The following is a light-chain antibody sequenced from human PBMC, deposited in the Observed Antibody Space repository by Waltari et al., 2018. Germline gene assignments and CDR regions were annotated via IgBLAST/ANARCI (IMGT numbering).Light chain of an antibody. Sequence: QSALTQPASVSGSPGQSITISCTGSTSDISTYKLVSWYQQPPDKTPKLIIIEDNKPPPGVSHRFSGSKSGNTASLTVSGLQTEDEADYYCCSYTGSDIWVFGGGTKVTVL. CDR2: EDN. V-gene: IGLV2-23*01. CDR1: TSDISTYKL. CDR3: CSYTGSDIWV. J-gene: IGLJ3*02.